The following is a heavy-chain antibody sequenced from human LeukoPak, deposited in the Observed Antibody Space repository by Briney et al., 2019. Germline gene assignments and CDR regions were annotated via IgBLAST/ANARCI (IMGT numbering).Heavy chain of an antibody. Sequence: PGGSLRLSCAASGFIFSDYGIHWVRQAPGKGLEWVAVIWYDGSNKYYADSVKGRFTISRDNAKNSLYLQMNSLRAEDTAVYYCARGPSSDYQRAGTFDYWGQGTLVTVSS. CDR3: ARGPSSDYQRAGTFDY. CDR1: GFIFSDYG. V-gene: IGHV3-33*01. D-gene: IGHD4-17*01. J-gene: IGHJ4*02. CDR2: IWYDGSNK.